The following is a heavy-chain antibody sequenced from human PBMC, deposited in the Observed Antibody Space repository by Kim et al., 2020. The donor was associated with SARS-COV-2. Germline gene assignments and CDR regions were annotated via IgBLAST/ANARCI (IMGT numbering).Heavy chain of an antibody. CDR1: GFTFSSYG. V-gene: IGHV3-33*05. CDR2: ISYDGSNK. CDR3: ARDRGIAAAGTLDY. Sequence: GGSLRLSCAASGFTFSSYGMHWVRQAPGKGLEWVAVISYDGSNKYYADSVKGRFTISRDNSKNTLYLQMNSLRAEDTAVYYCARDRGIAAAGTLDYWGREPWSPSPQ. D-gene: IGHD6-13*01. J-gene: IGHJ4*02.